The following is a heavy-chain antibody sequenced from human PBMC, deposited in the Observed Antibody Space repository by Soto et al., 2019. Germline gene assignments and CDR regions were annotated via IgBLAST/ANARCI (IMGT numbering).Heavy chain of an antibody. J-gene: IGHJ4*02. V-gene: IGHV3-73*01. CDR1: GFTFGESA. Sequence: GGSLRLSCAASGFTFGESAMHWVRQASGKGLEWVGHIRSKTNGYATAYAESVKGRFTISRDDSMNTAYLQMNSLKTEDTAVYFCTIQTDAVQWLVVPTDYNFNYWGQGTLVTAPQ. CDR2: IRSKTNGYAT. CDR3: TIQTDAVQWLVVPTDYNFNY. D-gene: IGHD6-19*01.